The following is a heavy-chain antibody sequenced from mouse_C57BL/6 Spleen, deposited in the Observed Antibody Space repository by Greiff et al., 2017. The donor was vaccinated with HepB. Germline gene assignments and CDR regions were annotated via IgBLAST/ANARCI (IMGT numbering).Heavy chain of an antibody. J-gene: IGHJ2*01. V-gene: IGHV1-15*01. D-gene: IGHD3-1*01. Sequence: VKLQQSGAELVRPGASVTLSCKASGYTFTDYEMHWVKQTPVHGLEWIGAIDPETGGTAYNQKFKGKAILTADKSSSTAYMELRSLTSEDSAVYYCTRFSGRGDYWGQGTTLTVSS. CDR1: GYTFTDYE. CDR2: IDPETGGT. CDR3: TRFSGRGDY.